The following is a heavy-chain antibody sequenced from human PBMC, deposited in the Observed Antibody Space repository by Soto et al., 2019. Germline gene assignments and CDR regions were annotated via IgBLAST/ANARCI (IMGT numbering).Heavy chain of an antibody. CDR3: ARAGRTNSGSYLLTYDAFDI. J-gene: IGHJ3*02. Sequence: SVKVSCKASGGTFSIYAISCVLQSPLQWLDWMGGIIPIFGTANYAQKFQGRVTITADESTSTAYMELSSLRSEDTAVYYCARAGRTNSGSYLLTYDAFDIWGQGTMVTASS. V-gene: IGHV1-69*13. CDR2: IIPIFGTA. CDR1: GGTFSIYA. D-gene: IGHD1-26*01.